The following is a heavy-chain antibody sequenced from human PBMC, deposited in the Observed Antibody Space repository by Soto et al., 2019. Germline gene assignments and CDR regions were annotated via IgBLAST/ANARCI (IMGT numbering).Heavy chain of an antibody. D-gene: IGHD3-10*01. CDR3: ARVPSSLWFGALSDY. V-gene: IGHV3-48*02. Sequence: EVQLVESGGGLVQPGGSLRLSCAASGFTFSSYSMNWVRQAPGKGLEWVSYISSSSSTIYYADSVKGRFTISRDNAKNSLYLQMNSLRDEATAVYYCARVPSSLWFGALSDYWGQGTLVTVSS. CDR2: ISSSSSTI. J-gene: IGHJ4*02. CDR1: GFTFSSYS.